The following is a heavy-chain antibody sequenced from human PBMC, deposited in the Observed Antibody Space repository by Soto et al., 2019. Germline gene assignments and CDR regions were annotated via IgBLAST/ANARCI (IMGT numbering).Heavy chain of an antibody. CDR2: IHYSGST. V-gene: IGHV4-59*08. CDR1: GDSISSYY. CDR3: ARQEPLHGDYDY. Sequence: PSETLSLTCTVSGDSISSYYWSWIRQPPGKGLEWIGYIHYSGSTNYNPSLKSRVTISVDTSKNQFSLRLSSVTAADTAVYYCARQEPLHGDYDYWGQGTLVTVP. D-gene: IGHD4-17*01. J-gene: IGHJ4*02.